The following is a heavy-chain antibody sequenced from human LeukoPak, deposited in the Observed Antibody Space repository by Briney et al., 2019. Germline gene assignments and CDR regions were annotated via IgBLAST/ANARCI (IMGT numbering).Heavy chain of an antibody. V-gene: IGHV1-69*04. D-gene: IGHD4-17*01. CDR2: IIPILGIA. CDR3: ARGKRGAGDAFDI. Sequence: SVKVSCKASGYTFTSCDISWVRQAPGQGLEWMGRIIPILGIANYAQKFQGRVTITADKSTSTAYMELSSLRSEDTAVYYCARGKRGAGDAFDIWGQGTMVTVSS. J-gene: IGHJ3*02. CDR1: GYTFTSCD.